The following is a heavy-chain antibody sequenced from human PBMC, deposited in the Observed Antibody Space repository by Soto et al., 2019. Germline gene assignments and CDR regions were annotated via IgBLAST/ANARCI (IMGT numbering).Heavy chain of an antibody. Sequence: GGSLRLSCAASGFTFSSYAMHWVRQAPGKGLEWVAVISYDGSNKYYADSVKGRFTISRDNSKNTLYLQMNSLRAEDTAVYYCARDVQRKWELRVYYYYYGMDVWGQGTTVTVSS. D-gene: IGHD1-26*01. CDR1: GFTFSSYA. CDR3: ARDVQRKWELRVYYYYYGMDV. J-gene: IGHJ6*02. CDR2: ISYDGSNK. V-gene: IGHV3-30-3*01.